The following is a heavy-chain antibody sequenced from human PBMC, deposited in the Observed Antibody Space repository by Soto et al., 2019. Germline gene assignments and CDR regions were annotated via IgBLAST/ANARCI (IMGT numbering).Heavy chain of an antibody. D-gene: IGHD6-19*01. J-gene: IGHJ4*02. CDR1: GYSVPNYW. CDR3: AVGIRSLAEAGCQLAH. Sequence: PXESLTISCMGSGYSVPNYWIALVRQMPGKGLEWMGIIYPGDSDTRYGPSFEGQVTISADKSSSTAYLQWSSLKASDTAMYYCAVGIRSLAEAGCQLAHWGQGTPVTVSS. CDR2: IYPGDSDT. V-gene: IGHV5-51*01.